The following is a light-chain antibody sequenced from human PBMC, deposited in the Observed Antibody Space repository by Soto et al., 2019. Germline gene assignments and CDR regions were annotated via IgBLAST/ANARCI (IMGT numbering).Light chain of an antibody. CDR1: QSITNY. V-gene: IGKV1-39*01. CDR3: QHSYSTPLT. CDR2: AAS. J-gene: IGKJ1*01. Sequence: DIQMTQSPYSLSASVGDRATITCRARQSITNYLNWYQQKPGKAPKLLIYAASSLQSGVPSRFNGNETGTDVNVSIRSQQPEDYATYYCQHSYSTPLTCGQGTKVEIK.